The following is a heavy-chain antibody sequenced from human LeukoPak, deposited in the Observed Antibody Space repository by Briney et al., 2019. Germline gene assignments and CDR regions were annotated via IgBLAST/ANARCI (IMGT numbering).Heavy chain of an antibody. J-gene: IGHJ5*02. D-gene: IGHD4-17*01. CDR2: INPNIGGT. CDR1: GYTFTGYY. CDR3: AREGPLRLPYFDP. V-gene: IGHV1-2*02. Sequence: ASVKVSCKASGYTFTGYYMHWVRQAPGQGLEWMGWINPNIGGTNYAQKFLGRVTMTRDTSISTAYMELSSLRSDDTAVYYCAREGPLRLPYFDPWGQGTLVTVSS.